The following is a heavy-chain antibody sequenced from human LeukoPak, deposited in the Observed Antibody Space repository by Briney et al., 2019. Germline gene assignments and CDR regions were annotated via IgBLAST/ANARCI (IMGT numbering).Heavy chain of an antibody. CDR3: AKGPRITMIVVGFDY. CDR2: ISDDSKYI. Sequence: GGSLRLSCAASGFTFSSYSMNWVRQAPGKGLEWVSSISDDSKYIYYADSVKGRFSISRDNAKRSLYLQMNSLRAEDTALYYCAKGPRITMIVVGFDYWGQGTLVTVSS. V-gene: IGHV3-21*04. CDR1: GFTFSSYS. J-gene: IGHJ4*02. D-gene: IGHD3-22*01.